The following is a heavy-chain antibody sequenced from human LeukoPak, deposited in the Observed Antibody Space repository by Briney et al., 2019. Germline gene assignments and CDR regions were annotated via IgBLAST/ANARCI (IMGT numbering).Heavy chain of an antibody. V-gene: IGHV3-48*03. CDR2: ISSSGSTI. Sequence: PGGSLRLSCAASGFTFSSYEMNWVRQAPGKGLEWVSYISSSGSTIYYADSVKGRFTISRDNAKDSLYLQMNSLRAEDTAVYYCAREGTSWGYYYYYMDVWGKGTTVTISS. D-gene: IGHD2-2*01. CDR1: GFTFSSYE. J-gene: IGHJ6*03. CDR3: AREGTSWGYYYYYMDV.